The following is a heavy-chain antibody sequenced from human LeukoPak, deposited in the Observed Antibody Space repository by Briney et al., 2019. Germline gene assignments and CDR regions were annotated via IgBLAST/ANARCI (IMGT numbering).Heavy chain of an antibody. J-gene: IGHJ4*02. D-gene: IGHD2-2*01. CDR1: RFTFSSYA. Sequence: GGSLRLSCAASRFTFSSYAMSWVRQAPGRGLEWVSAISGSGGSTYYADSVKGRFTISRDNSKNTLYLQMNSLRAEDTAVYYCAKERGYCSSTSCSPFDYWGQGTLVTVSS. V-gene: IGHV3-23*01. CDR3: AKERGYCSSTSCSPFDY. CDR2: ISGSGGST.